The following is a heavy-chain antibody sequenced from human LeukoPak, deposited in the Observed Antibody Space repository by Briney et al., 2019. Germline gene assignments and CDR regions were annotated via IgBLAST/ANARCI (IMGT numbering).Heavy chain of an antibody. CDR1: GFTFSNYA. V-gene: IGHV3-23*01. J-gene: IGHJ6*02. Sequence: GGSLRLSCAASGFTFSNYAMSWVRQAPGKGLKWVSAIGVNTYYTDSVKGRFTISRDNAKNTLYLQMNSLRAEDTAVYYCAREEGVAATPVGGNYYYGMDVWGQGTTVTVSS. CDR3: AREEGVAATPVGGNYYYGMDV. CDR2: IGVNT. D-gene: IGHD2-15*01.